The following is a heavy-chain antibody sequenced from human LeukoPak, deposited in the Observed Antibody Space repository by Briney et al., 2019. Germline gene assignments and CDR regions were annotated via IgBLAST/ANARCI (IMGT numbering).Heavy chain of an antibody. J-gene: IGHJ4*02. V-gene: IGHV3-30-3*01. CDR2: ISYDGSNK. D-gene: IGHD6-19*01. CDR3: AKGFGSSGWSHYFDY. CDR1: GFTFSSYA. Sequence: GGSLRLSCAASGFTFSSYAMHWVRQAPGKGLEWVAVISYDGSNKYYADSVKGRFTISRDNSKNTLYLQMNSLRAEDTAVYYCAKGFGSSGWSHYFDYWGQGTLVTVSS.